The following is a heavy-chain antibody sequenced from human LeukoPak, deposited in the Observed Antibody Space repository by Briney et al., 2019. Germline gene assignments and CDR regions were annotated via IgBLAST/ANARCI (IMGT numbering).Heavy chain of an antibody. CDR2: LSGSGGST. CDR3: AKGTSSGWQYFDY. D-gene: IGHD6-19*01. CDR1: GFTFSSYA. Sequence: GGSLRLSCAASGFTFSSYAMSWVRQAPGKGLEWVSTLSGSGGSTYYADSVKGRFTISRDNSKNTLYLQMNSLRAEDTAVYYCAKGTSSGWQYFDYWGQGTLVTVSS. V-gene: IGHV3-23*01. J-gene: IGHJ4*02.